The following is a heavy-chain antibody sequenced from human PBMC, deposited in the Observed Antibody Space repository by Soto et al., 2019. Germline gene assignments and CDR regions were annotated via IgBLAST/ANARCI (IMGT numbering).Heavy chain of an antibody. Sequence: GGSLRLSCAASGFTFDDYAMHWVRQAPGKGLEWVSGISWNSGSIGYADSVKGRFTISRDNAKNSLYLQMNSLRAEDTALYYCAKDIAAAGRAYYYYYMDVWGKGTTVTVSS. CDR2: ISWNSGSI. CDR1: GFTFDDYA. CDR3: AKDIAAAGRAYYYYYMDV. J-gene: IGHJ6*03. V-gene: IGHV3-9*01. D-gene: IGHD6-13*01.